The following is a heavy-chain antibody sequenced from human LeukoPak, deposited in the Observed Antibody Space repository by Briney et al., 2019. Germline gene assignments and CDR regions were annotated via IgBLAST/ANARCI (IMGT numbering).Heavy chain of an antibody. CDR1: GGSLTNDDW. CDR3: ARGGTYYYDSSGYPPDAFDI. J-gene: IGHJ3*02. Sequence: PSGTLSLTCAVSGGSLTNDDWWNWVRQPPGKGLEWIGEIYHSGSTNYNPSLKSRVTISVDTSKNQFSLKLSSVTAADTAVYYCARGGTYYYDSSGYPPDAFDIWGQGTMVTVSS. D-gene: IGHD3-22*01. V-gene: IGHV4-4*02. CDR2: IYHSGST.